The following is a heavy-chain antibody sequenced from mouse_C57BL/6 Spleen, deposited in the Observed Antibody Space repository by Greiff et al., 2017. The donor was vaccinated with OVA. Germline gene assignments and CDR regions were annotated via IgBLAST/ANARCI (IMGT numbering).Heavy chain of an antibody. CDR3: ARSGNPGYFDV. Sequence: QVQLQQSGPELVKPGASVKISCKASGYAFSSSWMNWVKQRPGKGLEWIGRIYPGDGDTNYNGKFKGKATLTADKSSSTAYMQLSSLTAEDSAVYFCARSGNPGYFDVWGTGTTVTVSS. J-gene: IGHJ1*03. CDR2: IYPGDGDT. V-gene: IGHV1-82*01. CDR1: GYAFSSSW. D-gene: IGHD2-1*01.